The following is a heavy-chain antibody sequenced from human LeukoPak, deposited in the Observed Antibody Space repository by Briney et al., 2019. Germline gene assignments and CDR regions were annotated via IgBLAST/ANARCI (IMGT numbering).Heavy chain of an antibody. CDR3: ARDKFGVTDY. CDR1: GFTFSSSG. V-gene: IGHV3-7*01. Sequence: GGSLRLSCAASGFTFSSSGMSWVRQAPGKGLEWVANIKQDGSEKYYGDSVKGRFTISRDNAKNSLYLQMNSLRAEDTAVYYCARDKFGVTDYWGQGTLVTVSS. D-gene: IGHD3-3*01. J-gene: IGHJ4*02. CDR2: IKQDGSEK.